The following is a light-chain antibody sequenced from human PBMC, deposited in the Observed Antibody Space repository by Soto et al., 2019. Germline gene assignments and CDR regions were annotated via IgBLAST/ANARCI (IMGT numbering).Light chain of an antibody. CDR3: QQYGSSPPMYT. J-gene: IGKJ2*01. CDR1: QSVSSTY. V-gene: IGKV3-20*01. CDR2: GAS. Sequence: EIVLTQSPGTLSLSPGEGATLSCRASQSVSSTYLAWYQQKPGQAPRLLIYGASSRATGIPDRFSGSASGTDFTLTISRLEPEDFAVYYCQQYGSSPPMYTFGQGTKLEIK.